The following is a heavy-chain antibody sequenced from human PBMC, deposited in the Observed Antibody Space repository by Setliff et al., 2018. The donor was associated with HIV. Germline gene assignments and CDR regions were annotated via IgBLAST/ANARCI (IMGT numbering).Heavy chain of an antibody. CDR3: GREGDNWNGSDF. D-gene: IGHD1-1*01. V-gene: IGHV1-24*01. CDR1: GYTHTELS. Sequence: GASVKVSCKVSGYTHTELSIHWVRQAPGKGLEVMGGFDPEDVETVYAQKFQGRVTMTEDTSTDTAYMELSSLRSEDAAVYYCGREGDNWNGSDFWGQGPLVTFSS. J-gene: IGHJ4*02. CDR2: FDPEDVET.